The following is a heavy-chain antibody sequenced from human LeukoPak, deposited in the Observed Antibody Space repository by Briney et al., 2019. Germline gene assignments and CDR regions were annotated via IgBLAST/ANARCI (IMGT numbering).Heavy chain of an antibody. J-gene: IGHJ4*02. CDR2: IYTSGST. CDR1: GGSISSGSYY. CDR3: ARDQYYYDSSGYYYGDLGDY. Sequence: ASQTLSLTCTVSGGSISSGSYYWSWIRQPAGKGLEWIGRIYTSGSTNYNPSLKSRVTISVDTSKNQFSLKLSSVTAADTAVYYCARDQYYYDSSGYYYGDLGDYWGQGTLVTVSS. D-gene: IGHD3-22*01. V-gene: IGHV4-61*02.